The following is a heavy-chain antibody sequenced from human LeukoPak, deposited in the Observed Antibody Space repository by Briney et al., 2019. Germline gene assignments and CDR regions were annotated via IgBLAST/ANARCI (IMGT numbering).Heavy chain of an antibody. J-gene: IGHJ3*02. V-gene: IGHV3-74*01. CDR2: ISPTGSTT. Sequence: GGSLRLSCTASGFSFSGHWMHWARQLPGKGLVWVSRISPTGSTTSYADSVKGRFTVSRDNAKNTLYLQVNNLRAEDTAVYYCASGGGFGSDAFDIWGQGTMVTVSS. CDR3: ASGGGFGSDAFDI. CDR1: GFSFSGHW. D-gene: IGHD3-10*01.